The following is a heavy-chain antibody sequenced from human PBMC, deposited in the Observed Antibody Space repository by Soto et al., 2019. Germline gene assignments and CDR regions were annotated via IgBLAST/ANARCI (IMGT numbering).Heavy chain of an antibody. D-gene: IGHD5-12*01. Sequence: ASVKLSCKASGYTFTSYYMHWVRQAPGQGLEWMGIINPSGGSTSYAQKFQGRVTMTRDTSTSTVYMELSSLRSENTAVYYCARDPRLLPGDYWGQGTLVTASS. J-gene: IGHJ4*02. V-gene: IGHV1-46*01. CDR3: ARDPRLLPGDY. CDR2: INPSGGST. CDR1: GYTFTSYY.